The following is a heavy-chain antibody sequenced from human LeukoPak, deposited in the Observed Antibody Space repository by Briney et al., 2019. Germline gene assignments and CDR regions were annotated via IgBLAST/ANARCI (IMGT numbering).Heavy chain of an antibody. CDR1: GFTFSSSG. CDR3: AKDLSSGWALDY. Sequence: GGSLRLSCAASGFTFSSSGMHWVRQAPGKGLEWVAVISYDGSDKCYADSVKGRFTSSRDNSKNTLYLQVNSLRAEDTAVYYCAKDLSSGWALDYWGQGTLVTVSS. D-gene: IGHD6-19*01. J-gene: IGHJ4*02. V-gene: IGHV3-30*18. CDR2: ISYDGSDK.